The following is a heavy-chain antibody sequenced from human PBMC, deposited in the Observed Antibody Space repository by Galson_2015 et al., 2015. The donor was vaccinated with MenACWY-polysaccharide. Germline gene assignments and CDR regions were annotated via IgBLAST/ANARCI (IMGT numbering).Heavy chain of an antibody. CDR2: ISYDGSNK. J-gene: IGHJ4*02. V-gene: IGHV3-30-3*01. Sequence: SLRLSCAASGFTFSSYAMHWVRQAPGKGLEWVAVISYDGSNKYYADSVKGRFTISRDNSKNTLYLQMNSLRAEDTAVYYCARGDTHLSSGYYEFDYWGQGTLVTVSS. D-gene: IGHD3-22*01. CDR3: ARGDTHLSSGYYEFDY. CDR1: GFTFSSYA.